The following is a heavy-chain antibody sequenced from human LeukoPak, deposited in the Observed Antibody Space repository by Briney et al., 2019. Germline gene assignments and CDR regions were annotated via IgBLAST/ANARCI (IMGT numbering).Heavy chain of an antibody. D-gene: IGHD3-10*01. J-gene: IGHJ6*03. CDR3: ASTTLYYGSGTYYYYYYMDV. V-gene: IGHV4-59*08. CDR1: GGSISSYY. Sequence: SETLSLTCTVSGGSISSYYWSWIRQPPGKGLEWIGYIYYSRSTNYNPSLKSRVTISVDTSKNQFSLKLSSVTAADTAVYYCASTTLYYGSGTYYYYYYMDVWGKGTTVTVS. CDR2: IYYSRST.